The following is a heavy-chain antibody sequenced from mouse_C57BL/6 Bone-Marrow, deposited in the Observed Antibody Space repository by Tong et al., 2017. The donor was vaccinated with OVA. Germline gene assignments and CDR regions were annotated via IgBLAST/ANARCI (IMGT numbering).Heavy chain of an antibody. V-gene: IGHV1S137*01. J-gene: IGHJ3*01. CDR3: ARAIGTTFAY. CDR2: ISTYYGDA. D-gene: IGHD2-14*01. CDR1: GYTFTDYA. Sequence: VQLQESGAELVRPGVSVKISCKGSGYTFTDYAMHWVKQSHAKSLEWIGVISTYYGDASYNQKFKGKATMTVDKSSSTDYMELARLTSEDSAIYYCARAIGTTFAYWGQGTLVTVSA.